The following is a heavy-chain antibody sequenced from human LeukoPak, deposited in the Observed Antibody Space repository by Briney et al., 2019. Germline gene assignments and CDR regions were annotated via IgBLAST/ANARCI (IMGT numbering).Heavy chain of an antibody. J-gene: IGHJ6*02. CDR1: GGTFSSYA. CDR2: LIPIFGTA. Sequence: SVKVSCKASGGTFSSYAISWVRQAPGQGLEWMGGLIPIFGTANYAQKFQGRVTITADESTSTAYMELSSLRSEDTAVYYCARGRKYYYYYGMDVWGQGTTVTVSS. CDR3: ARGRKYYYYYGMDV. V-gene: IGHV1-69*13.